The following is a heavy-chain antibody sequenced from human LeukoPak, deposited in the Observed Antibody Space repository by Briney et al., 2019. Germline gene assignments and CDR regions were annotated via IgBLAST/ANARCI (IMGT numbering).Heavy chain of an antibody. CDR3: ARDEGYCSGGSCYRAEFFQH. V-gene: IGHV4-61*01. J-gene: IGHJ1*01. D-gene: IGHD2-15*01. CDR2: IYYSGTT. CDR1: GGSVSSGSYY. Sequence: SETLSLTCTVSGGSVSSGSYYWSWIRQPPGKGLEWIGCIYYSGTTNYNPSLQSRVTISVDTSKNQFSLKLSSVTAADTAVYYCARDEGYCSGGSCYRAEFFQHWGQGTLVTVSS.